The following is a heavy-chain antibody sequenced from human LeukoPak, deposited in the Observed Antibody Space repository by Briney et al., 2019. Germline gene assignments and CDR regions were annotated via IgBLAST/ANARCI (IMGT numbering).Heavy chain of an antibody. CDR2: IHGSASYN. CDR1: GFIFSNYY. J-gene: IGHJ6*03. V-gene: IGHV3-21*06. D-gene: IGHD5-12*01. Sequence: GGSLRLSCAASGFIFSNYYLNWGRQAPGKGLEWVSCIHGSASYNYYADSVKGRFTISRDSAKNSLYLEMSSLRVEDTAVYYCVRAFGGYDSQRFYYNMDVWGKGTTVTVSS. CDR3: VRAFGGYDSQRFYYNMDV.